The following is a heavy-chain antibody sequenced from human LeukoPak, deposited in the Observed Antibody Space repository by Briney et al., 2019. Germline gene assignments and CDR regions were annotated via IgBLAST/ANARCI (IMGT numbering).Heavy chain of an antibody. J-gene: IGHJ3*02. V-gene: IGHV3-7*01. CDR3: ARNRRAHAFDI. CDR2: IKQDGSEK. Sequence: GGSLRLSCAASGFTFSSYWMSWVRQAPGKGLEWVANIKQDGSEKYYVDSVKGRFTISRDNAKNSLYLQMSSLRAEDTAVYYCARNRRAHAFDIWGQGTMVTVSS. CDR1: GFTFSSYW.